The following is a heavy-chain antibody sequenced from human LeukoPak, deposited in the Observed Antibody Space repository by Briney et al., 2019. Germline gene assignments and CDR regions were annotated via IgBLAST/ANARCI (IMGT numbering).Heavy chain of an antibody. CDR1: GYTFTSYG. Sequence: ASVKVSCKASGYTFTSYGISWVRQAPGQGLEWMGWISAYNGNTNYAQKLQGRVTMTTDTSTSTAYMELSSVRSEDTAVYYCATARQYDDFAGYPWYYGLDVWGQGTTVTVSS. CDR2: ISAYNGNT. J-gene: IGHJ6*02. CDR3: ATARQYDDFAGYPWYYGLDV. V-gene: IGHV1-18*01. D-gene: IGHD3/OR15-3a*01.